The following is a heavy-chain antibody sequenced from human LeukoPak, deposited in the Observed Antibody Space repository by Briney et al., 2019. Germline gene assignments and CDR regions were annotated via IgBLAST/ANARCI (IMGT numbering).Heavy chain of an antibody. CDR1: GFTVSSNY. Sequence: PGGSLRLSCAASGFTVSSNYMSWVRHAPGKGLEWVSVIYSGGSTYYADSVKGRFTISRDNSKNTLYLQMNSLRAEDTAVYYCARGAAAAAYFDYWGQGTLVTASS. V-gene: IGHV3-53*01. CDR2: IYSGGST. D-gene: IGHD6-13*01. J-gene: IGHJ4*02. CDR3: ARGAAAAAYFDY.